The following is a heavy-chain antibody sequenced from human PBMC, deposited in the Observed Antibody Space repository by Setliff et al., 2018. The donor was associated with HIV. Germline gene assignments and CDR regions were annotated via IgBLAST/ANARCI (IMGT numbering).Heavy chain of an antibody. Sequence: PSETLSLTCTVSGGSISTSRHYWGWIRQPPGKGLEWIGSIYYTGRTYYNPSLKSRVTISVDTSKNQFSLKLTSVTAADTAVYYCARDQPQDYDSLTGYYTGRYFDYWGRGTLVTVSS. V-gene: IGHV4-39*07. CDR2: IYYTGRT. D-gene: IGHD3-9*01. CDR1: GGSISTSRHY. J-gene: IGHJ4*02. CDR3: ARDQPQDYDSLTGYYTGRYFDY.